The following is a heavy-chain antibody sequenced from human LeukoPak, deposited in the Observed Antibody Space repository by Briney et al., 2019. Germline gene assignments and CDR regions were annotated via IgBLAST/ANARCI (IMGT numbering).Heavy chain of an antibody. Sequence: GGSLRLSCAASGFTFSSYGMHWVRQAPGKGLEWVAFIRYDGSNKYYADSVKGRFTISRDNSKNTLYLQMNSPRAEDTAVFYCAKGIHYYDSSGYYYWGQGTLVTVSS. V-gene: IGHV3-30*02. CDR2: IRYDGSNK. CDR1: GFTFSSYG. J-gene: IGHJ4*02. D-gene: IGHD3-22*01. CDR3: AKGIHYYDSSGYYY.